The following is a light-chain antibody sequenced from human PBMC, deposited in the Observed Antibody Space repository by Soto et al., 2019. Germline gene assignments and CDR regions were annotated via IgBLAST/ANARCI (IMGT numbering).Light chain of an antibody. J-gene: IGLJ2*01. CDR2: EVS. CDR1: SSDVGAYNH. CDR3: SSYTGSTTLVV. Sequence: QSALTQPASVSGSPGQSITISCTGTSSDVGAYNHVSWYQQYPGKAPKLIIYEVSNRPSGVSNRFSGSKSGNSASLTISGLQTEDEADYYCSSYTGSTTLVVFGGGTQLTVL. V-gene: IGLV2-14*01.